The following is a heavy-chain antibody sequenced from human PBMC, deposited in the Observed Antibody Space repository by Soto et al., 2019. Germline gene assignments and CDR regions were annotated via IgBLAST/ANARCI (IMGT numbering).Heavy chain of an antibody. D-gene: IGHD1-1*01. CDR2: IIPLFGKA. CDR1: GGTFSDYT. Sequence: SVKVSCKASGGTFSDYTIDWVRQAPGQGLEWMGGIIPLFGKANYAQKFQGRLTITADKSTSTAHMELSSLRSEDTAVYCCARAQDAYNSLPPFDYWGQGTLVTVSS. CDR3: ARAQDAYNSLPPFDY. V-gene: IGHV1-69*06. J-gene: IGHJ4*02.